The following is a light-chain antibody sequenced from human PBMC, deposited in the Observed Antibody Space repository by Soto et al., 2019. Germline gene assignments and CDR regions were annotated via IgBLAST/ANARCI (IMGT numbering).Light chain of an antibody. J-gene: IGKJ4*01. CDR1: QSVSSY. CDR3: QQRSTPLT. CDR2: DAS. V-gene: IGKV3-11*01. Sequence: EIVVTQSPATLSLSPGERATLSCRASQSVSSYLAWYQQKPGQAPRLLIYDASSRATGIPARFSGSGSGTDFTLTISSLEPEDFAVYYCQQRSTPLTFGGGTKVEIK.